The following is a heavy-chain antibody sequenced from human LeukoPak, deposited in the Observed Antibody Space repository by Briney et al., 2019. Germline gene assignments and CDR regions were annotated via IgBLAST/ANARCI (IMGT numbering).Heavy chain of an antibody. CDR1: GYTLTELS. Sequence: GASVKVSCKVSGYTLTELSMHWVRQAPGKGLEWMGGFDPEDGETIYAQKFQGRVTMTEDTSTDTAYMELSSLRSEDTAVYYCATGVEMATIPDYWGQGTLVTVSS. J-gene: IGHJ4*02. CDR3: ATGVEMATIPDY. V-gene: IGHV1-24*01. CDR2: FDPEDGET. D-gene: IGHD5-24*01.